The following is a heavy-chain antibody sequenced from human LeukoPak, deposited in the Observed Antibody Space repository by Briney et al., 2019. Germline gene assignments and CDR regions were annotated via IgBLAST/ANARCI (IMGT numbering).Heavy chain of an antibody. J-gene: IGHJ4*02. D-gene: IGHD6-13*01. CDR1: GGSFSGYY. CDR3: ARGPPYSSSWYIY. Sequence: PSETLSLTCAVYGGSFSGYYWSWIRQPPGKGLEWIGEINHSGSTNYNPSLKSRVTISVDTSKNQFSPKLSSVTAADTAVYYCARGPPYSSSWYIYWGQGTLVTVSS. V-gene: IGHV4-34*01. CDR2: INHSGST.